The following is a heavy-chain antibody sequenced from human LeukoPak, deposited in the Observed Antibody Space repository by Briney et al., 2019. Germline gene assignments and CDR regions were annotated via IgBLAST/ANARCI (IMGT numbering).Heavy chain of an antibody. CDR2: IRYDGSNK. J-gene: IGHJ1*01. V-gene: IGHV3-30*02. Sequence: GGSLRLSCAASGFTFSSYSMNWVRQAPGKGLEWVAFIRYDGSNKYYADSVKGRFTISRDNSKNTLYLQMNSLRAEDTAVYYCAKGSRYYDSSGYYQEYFQHWGQGTLVTVSS. D-gene: IGHD3-22*01. CDR3: AKGSRYYDSSGYYQEYFQH. CDR1: GFTFSSYS.